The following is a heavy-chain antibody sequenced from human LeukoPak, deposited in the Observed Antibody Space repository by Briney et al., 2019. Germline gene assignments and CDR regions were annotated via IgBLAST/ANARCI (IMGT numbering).Heavy chain of an antibody. V-gene: IGHV3-21*01. Sequence: GGSLRLSCAASGFTFSSYSMNWVRQAPGKGLEWVSSISSSSSYIYYADSVKGRFTISRDNAKNSLYLQMNSLRAEDTAVYYCARDHPTYYDSSGYYYLRPPYRPPFDYWGQGTLVTVSS. CDR1: GFTFSSYS. CDR3: ARDHPTYYDSSGYYYLRPPYRPPFDY. J-gene: IGHJ4*02. D-gene: IGHD3-22*01. CDR2: ISSSSSYI.